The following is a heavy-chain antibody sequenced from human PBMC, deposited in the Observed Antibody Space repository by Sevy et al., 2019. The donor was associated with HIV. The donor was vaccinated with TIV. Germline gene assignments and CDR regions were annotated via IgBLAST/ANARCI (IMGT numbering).Heavy chain of an antibody. CDR3: ARWKGDTALVSTYYYFDY. V-gene: IGHV4-38-2*01. CDR2: IYHSGST. Sequence: SETLSLTCAVSGYSISSGYYWGWIRQPPGKGLEWIGSIYHSGSTHYNPSLKSRVTISVDTSKNRFSLKLSSVTAADTAVYYCARWKGDTALVSTYYYFDYWGQGTLATVSS. D-gene: IGHD5-18*01. J-gene: IGHJ4*02. CDR1: GYSISSGYY.